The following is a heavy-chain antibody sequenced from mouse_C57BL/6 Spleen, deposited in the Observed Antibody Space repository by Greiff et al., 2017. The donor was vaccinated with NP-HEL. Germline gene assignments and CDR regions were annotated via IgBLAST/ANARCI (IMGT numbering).Heavy chain of an antibody. V-gene: IGHV10-1*01. CDR3: VRGDYSNFYYAMDY. CDR2: IRSKSNNYAT. CDR1: GFSFNTYA. Sequence: EVQLVESGGGLVQPKGSLKLSCAASGFSFNTYAMNWVRQAPGKGLEWVARIRSKSNNYATYYADSVKDRFTISRDDSESMLYLQMNNLKTEDTAMYYCVRGDYSNFYYAMDYWGQGTSVTVSS. J-gene: IGHJ4*01. D-gene: IGHD2-5*01.